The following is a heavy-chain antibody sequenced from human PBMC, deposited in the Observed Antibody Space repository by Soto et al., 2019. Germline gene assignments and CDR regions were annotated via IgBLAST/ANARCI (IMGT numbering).Heavy chain of an antibody. D-gene: IGHD3-16*01. CDR2: IYFNGNT. V-gene: IGHV4-59*01. CDR1: AASFSKCY. Sequence: SETLCLSCTGSAASFSKCYWSWIRRPPGKGLEWIGYIYFNGNTNYNPSLKRRVTISIDTSKKQISLNLTSVTDADTAVYYCASVKFGGVVLAHWGQGTLVT. CDR3: ASVKFGGVVLAH. J-gene: IGHJ4*02.